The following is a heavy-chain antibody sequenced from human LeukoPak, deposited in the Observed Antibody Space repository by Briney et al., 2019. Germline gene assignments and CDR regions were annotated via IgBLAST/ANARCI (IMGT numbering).Heavy chain of an antibody. CDR3: AEDGSSSWPPQNFDY. J-gene: IGHJ4*02. Sequence: GGSLRLSCAASGFTFSSYAMSWVRQAPGKGLEWVSAISGSGGSTYYADSVKGRFTISRDNSKNTLYLQMNSLRAEDTAVYYCAEDGSSSWPPQNFDYWGQGTLVTVSS. CDR2: ISGSGGST. D-gene: IGHD6-13*01. V-gene: IGHV3-23*01. CDR1: GFTFSSYA.